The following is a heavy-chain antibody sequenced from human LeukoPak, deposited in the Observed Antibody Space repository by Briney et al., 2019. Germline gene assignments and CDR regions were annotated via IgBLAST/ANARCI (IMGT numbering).Heavy chain of an antibody. V-gene: IGHV3-23*01. CDR1: TFSFSKFA. Sequence: GGSLRLSCAASTFSFSKFALIWVRQAPGKGLEWVSAITANGGYTLYADAVKGRFTVSRDNSKNTLYLQINSLRPEDTAMYYCAKDPNGDYIGAFDFWGQGTMVTVSS. J-gene: IGHJ3*01. CDR2: ITANGGYT. D-gene: IGHD4-17*01. CDR3: AKDPNGDYIGAFDF.